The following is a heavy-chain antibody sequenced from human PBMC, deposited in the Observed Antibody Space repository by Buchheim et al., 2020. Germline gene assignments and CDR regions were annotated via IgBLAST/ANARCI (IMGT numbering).Heavy chain of an antibody. Sequence: QVQLQQWGAGLLKPSETLSLTCAVYGGSFSGYYWSWIRQPPGKGLEWIGEINHSGSTNYNPSLKSRVTISVDTSKNQFSLKLSSVTAADTAVYYCARGLRRNYDFWSGYSVSHPKNYYYGMDVWGQGTT. D-gene: IGHD3-3*01. CDR3: ARGLRRNYDFWSGYSVSHPKNYYYGMDV. V-gene: IGHV4-34*01. CDR1: GGSFSGYY. J-gene: IGHJ6*02. CDR2: INHSGST.